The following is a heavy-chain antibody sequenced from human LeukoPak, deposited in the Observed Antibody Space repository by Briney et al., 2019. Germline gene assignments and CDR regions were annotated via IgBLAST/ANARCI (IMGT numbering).Heavy chain of an antibody. CDR2: INPNSGGT. D-gene: IGHD6-19*01. CDR3: AREVIEYSSGWYYFDY. V-gene: IGHV1-2*02. Sequence: ASVKVSCKASGYTFTGYYMHWVRQAPGQGLEWMGWINPNSGGTNYAQKFQGRVTMTRDTSISTAYMELSRLRSDDTAVYYCAREVIEYSSGWYYFDYWGQGTLVTVPS. CDR1: GYTFTGYY. J-gene: IGHJ4*02.